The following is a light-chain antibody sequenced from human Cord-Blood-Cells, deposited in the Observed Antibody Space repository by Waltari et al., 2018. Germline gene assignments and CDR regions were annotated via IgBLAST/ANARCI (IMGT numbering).Light chain of an antibody. Sequence: QRVTISCTGSSSNIGAGYDVHWYQQLPGTAPKLLIYGNCNRPSGVPDRFSGSKSGTSASLAITGLQAEDEADYYCQSYDSSLSAGVFGGGTKLTVL. V-gene: IGLV1-40*01. CDR2: GNC. CDR3: QSYDSSLSAGV. CDR1: SSNIGAGYD. J-gene: IGLJ3*02.